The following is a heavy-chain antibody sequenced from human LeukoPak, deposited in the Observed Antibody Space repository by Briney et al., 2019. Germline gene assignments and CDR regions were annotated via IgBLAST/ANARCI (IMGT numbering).Heavy chain of an antibody. Sequence: SETLSLTCAVYGGSSSGYYWSWIRQPPGKGLEWIGEINHSGSTNYNPSLKSRVTISVDTSKNQFSLKLSSVTAADTAVYYCARTTVVTDYYFDYWGQGTLVTVSS. CDR3: ARTTVVTDYYFDY. CDR1: GGSSSGYY. J-gene: IGHJ4*02. D-gene: IGHD4-23*01. V-gene: IGHV4-34*01. CDR2: INHSGST.